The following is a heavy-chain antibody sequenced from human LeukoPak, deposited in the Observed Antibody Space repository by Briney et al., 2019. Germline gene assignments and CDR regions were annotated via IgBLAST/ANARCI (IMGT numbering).Heavy chain of an antibody. Sequence: SETLSLTCTVSGSSISSYYWSWIRQPPGKGLEWIGYIYYSGSTYYNPSLKSRVTISVDTSKNQSSLKLSSVTAADTAVYYCARDGDGYNPTYYFDYWGQGTLVTVSS. CDR3: ARDGDGYNPTYYFDY. D-gene: IGHD5-24*01. CDR2: IYYSGST. V-gene: IGHV4-59*01. J-gene: IGHJ4*02. CDR1: GSSISSYY.